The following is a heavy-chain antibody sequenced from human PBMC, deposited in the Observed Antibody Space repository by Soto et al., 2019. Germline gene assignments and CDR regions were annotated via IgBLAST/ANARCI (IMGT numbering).Heavy chain of an antibody. J-gene: IGHJ3*02. V-gene: IGHV1-18*01. D-gene: IGHD2-2*01. CDR3: ARVEDIVVVPAAMAYAFDI. Sequence: GASVKVSCKASGYTFTSYGISWVRQAPGQGLEWMGWISAYNGNTNYAQKPQGRVTMTTDTSTSTAYMELRSLRSDDTAVYYCARVEDIVVVPAAMAYAFDIWGQGTMVTVSS. CDR1: GYTFTSYG. CDR2: ISAYNGNT.